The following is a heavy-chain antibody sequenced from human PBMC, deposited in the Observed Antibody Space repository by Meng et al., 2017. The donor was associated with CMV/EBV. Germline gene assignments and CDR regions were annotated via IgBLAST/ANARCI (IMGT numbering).Heavy chain of an antibody. V-gene: IGHV3-48*03. CDR2: ISSSGSTI. CDR3: ARDNAYGDGFDY. D-gene: IGHD4-17*01. CDR1: GFTFSSYE. Sequence: GGSLRLSCVASGFTFSSYEMNWVRQAPGKGLEWVSYISSSGSTIYYADSVKGRFTISRDNTKNSLYLQMNSLRAEDTAVYYCARDNAYGDGFDYWGQGTVVTVSS. J-gene: IGHJ4*02.